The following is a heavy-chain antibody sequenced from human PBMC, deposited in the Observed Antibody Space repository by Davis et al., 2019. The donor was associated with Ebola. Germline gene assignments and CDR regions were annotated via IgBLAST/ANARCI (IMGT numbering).Heavy chain of an antibody. J-gene: IGHJ4*02. D-gene: IGHD3-22*01. CDR3: EGDSSGYHHQNY. V-gene: IGHV1-69*13. CDR1: GGTFSNYA. Sequence: SVKVSCKASGGTFSNYAISWVRQAPGQCLSWFGVIIPMFGTADYAQKFQGRVTITADESTSTAYMEVSSLRSEDTAVYYCEGDSSGYHHQNYWGQGTLVTVSS. CDR2: IIPMFGTA.